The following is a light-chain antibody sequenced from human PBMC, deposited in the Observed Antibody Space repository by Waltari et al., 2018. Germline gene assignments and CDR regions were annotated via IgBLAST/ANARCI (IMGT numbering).Light chain of an antibody. CDR1: DSHVGAYDF. V-gene: IGLV2-14*01. CDR3: SSYTTSSAPGV. J-gene: IGLJ1*01. Sequence: QSALTQPASVSGSPGQSLTISCSGTDSHVGAYDFFSWYQPPPGKAPHLIIYEVSKRPSGISKRFSASKSGNTASLTISGLQAEDEADYYCSSYTTSSAPGVFGTGTRVTVL. CDR2: EVS.